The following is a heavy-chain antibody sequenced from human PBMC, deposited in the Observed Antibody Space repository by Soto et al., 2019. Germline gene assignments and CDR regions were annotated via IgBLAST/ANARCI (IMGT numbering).Heavy chain of an antibody. D-gene: IGHD5-18*01. CDR3: ARARGYSPYFDY. J-gene: IGHJ4*02. V-gene: IGHV3-21*01. CDR2: ISSSSSYI. CDR1: GFTFISYS. Sequence: PGGSLRLSCAAAGFTFISYSMNWVRQAPGKGLEWVSSISSSSSYIYYADSVKGRFTISRDNAKNSLYLQMNSLRAEDTAVYYCARARGYSPYFDYWGQGTLVTVSS.